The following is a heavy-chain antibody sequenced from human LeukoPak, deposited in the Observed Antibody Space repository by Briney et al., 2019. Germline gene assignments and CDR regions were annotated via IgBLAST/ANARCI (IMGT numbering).Heavy chain of an antibody. Sequence: RPGGSLRLSCAASGFTFSSYEMNWVRQAPGKGLEWVSYISSSGSTIYYADSVKGRFTISRDNAKISLYLQMNSLRAEDTAVYYCAELGITMIGGVWGKGTTVTISS. D-gene: IGHD3-10*02. J-gene: IGHJ6*04. CDR1: GFTFSSYE. V-gene: IGHV3-48*03. CDR3: AELGITMIGGV. CDR2: ISSSGSTI.